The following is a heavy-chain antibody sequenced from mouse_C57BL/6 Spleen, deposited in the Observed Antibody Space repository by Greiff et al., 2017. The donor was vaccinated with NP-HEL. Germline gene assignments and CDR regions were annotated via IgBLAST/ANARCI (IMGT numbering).Heavy chain of an antibody. CDR3: ARKGLDDYGGYFDY. V-gene: IGHV1-76*01. J-gene: IGHJ2*01. D-gene: IGHD2-4*01. CDR2: IYPGSGNT. Sequence: QVQLQQSGAELVRPGASVKLSCKASGYTFTDYYINWVKQRPGQGLEWIARIYPGSGNTYYNEKFKGKATLTAEKSSSTAYMQLSSLTSEDSAVYFCARKGLDDYGGYFDYWGQGTTLTVSS. CDR1: GYTFTDYY.